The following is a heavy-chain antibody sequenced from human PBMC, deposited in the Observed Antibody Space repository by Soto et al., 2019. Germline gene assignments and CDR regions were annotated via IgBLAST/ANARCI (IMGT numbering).Heavy chain of an antibody. CDR2: ISGSGGST. CDR3: AKDRDIVVVVATQYNWFDP. V-gene: IGHV3-23*01. D-gene: IGHD2-15*01. Sequence: GGSLRLSCAASGFTFSSYAMSWVRQAPGKGLEWVSAISGSGGSTYYADSVKGRFTISRDNSKNTLYLQMNSLRAEDTAVYYCAKDRDIVVVVATQYNWFDPWGQGTLVTVSS. CDR1: GFTFSSYA. J-gene: IGHJ5*02.